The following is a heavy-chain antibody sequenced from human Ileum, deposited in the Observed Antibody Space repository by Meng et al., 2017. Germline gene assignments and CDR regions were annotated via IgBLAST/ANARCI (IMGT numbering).Heavy chain of an antibody. CDR1: NGSFGSGNW. CDR3: ARSLRIKSSYFFDS. Sequence: QVQGPGVGPRPGKRLDTLSPPGALSNGSFGSGNWLRWVRQAPGKGLEWIGEIYRGGATNYNPSLERRATLSVDESKNQFSLKMKSVTAADTAVYYCARSLRIKSSYFFDSWGQGILVTVSS. J-gene: IGHJ4*02. CDR2: IYRGGAT. V-gene: IGHV4-4*02. D-gene: IGHD5-24*01.